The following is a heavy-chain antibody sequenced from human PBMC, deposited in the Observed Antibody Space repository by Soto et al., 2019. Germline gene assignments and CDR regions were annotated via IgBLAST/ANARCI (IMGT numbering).Heavy chain of an antibody. CDR2: TYYRSKWYN. CDR3: ARASGYFDN. CDR1: GYSVSSNSAA. J-gene: IGHJ4*02. Sequence: XQTLSLTCAISGYSVSSNSAAWNLIRQSPSRGLEWLGRTYYRSKWYNEYAVSVKSRITINPDTSKNQFSLHLNSVTPEDTAVYYCARASGYFDNWGQGTLVTVSS. D-gene: IGHD6-6*01. V-gene: IGHV6-1*01.